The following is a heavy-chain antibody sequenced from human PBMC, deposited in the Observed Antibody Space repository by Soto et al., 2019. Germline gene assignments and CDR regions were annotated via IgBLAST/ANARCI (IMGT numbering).Heavy chain of an antibody. CDR2: INPNSGVT. Sequence: VSVKVSCKASGYTFTGDYMHWVRQAPGQGLEWLGRINPNSGVTNYAQNFEGRVTMTRDTSTSTAYMEMSRLRFDDTAVYYCARDFNYYTMDVWGQGTTVTVSS. V-gene: IGHV1-2*02. CDR3: ARDFNYYTMDV. CDR1: GYTFTGDY. J-gene: IGHJ6*02.